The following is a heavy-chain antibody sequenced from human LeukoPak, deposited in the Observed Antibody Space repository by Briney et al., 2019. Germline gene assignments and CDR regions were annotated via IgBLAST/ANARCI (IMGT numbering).Heavy chain of an antibody. D-gene: IGHD2-15*01. Sequence: GGSLRLSCAASGFTFSSYSMNWVRQAPGKGLEWVSSISSSSSYIYYADSVKGRFTISRDNAKNSLYLQMNSLRAEDTAVYYCAKAVAATIDPWGQGTLVTVSS. CDR1: GFTFSSYS. CDR3: AKAVAATIDP. J-gene: IGHJ5*02. CDR2: ISSSSSYI. V-gene: IGHV3-21*01.